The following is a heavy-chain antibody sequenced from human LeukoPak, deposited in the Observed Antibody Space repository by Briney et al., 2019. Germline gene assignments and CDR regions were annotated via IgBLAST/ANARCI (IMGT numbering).Heavy chain of an antibody. D-gene: IGHD3-3*01. CDR1: GYTFTSYG. CDR2: ISAYNGNT. V-gene: IGHV1-18*01. Sequence: ASVKVSCKASGYTFTSYGISWVRQAPGQGLEWMGWISAYNGNTNYAQKLQGRVTTTTDTSTSTAYMELRSLRSDDTAVYYCARDKGRRYYDFWSGYYTEPDYWGQRTLVTVSS. J-gene: IGHJ4*02. CDR3: ARDKGRRYYDFWSGYYTEPDY.